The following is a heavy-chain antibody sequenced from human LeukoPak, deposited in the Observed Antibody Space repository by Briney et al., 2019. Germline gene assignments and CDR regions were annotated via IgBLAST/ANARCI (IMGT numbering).Heavy chain of an antibody. CDR1: GFSLSTSGMC. CDR2: IDWDDDK. V-gene: IGHV2-70*11. J-gene: IGHJ5*02. Sequence: SGPTLVNPTQTLTLTCTFSGFSLSTSGMCVSWIRQPPGKALGWLARIDWDDDKYYSTSLKTRLTISKDTSKNQVVLTMTNMDPVDTATYYCARLTLTGETLGWFDPWGQGTLVTVSS. D-gene: IGHD7-27*01. CDR3: ARLTLTGETLGWFDP.